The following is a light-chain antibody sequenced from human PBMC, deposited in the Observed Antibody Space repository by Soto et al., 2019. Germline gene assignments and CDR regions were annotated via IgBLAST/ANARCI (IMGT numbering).Light chain of an antibody. J-gene: IGLJ2*01. CDR1: RSDVGGYNY. CDR3: SSYAGSNNPVV. CDR2: EVS. V-gene: IGLV2-8*01. Sequence: QYVLTQPPSASGSRGQSVTISCPGTRSDVGGYNYVSWYQQHPGKAPKLMIYEVSKRPSGVPDRFSGSKSGNTASLTVSGLQAEDEADYYCSSYAGSNNPVVFGGGTKLTVL.